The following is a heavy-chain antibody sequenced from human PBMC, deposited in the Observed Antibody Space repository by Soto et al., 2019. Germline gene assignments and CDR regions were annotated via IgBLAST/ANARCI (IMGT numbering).Heavy chain of an antibody. CDR3: AAALFNRREHYYDYCMGL. D-gene: IGHD3-10*01. CDR1: GITFDAFA. CDR2: IIWNGGAV. Sequence: EVQLVESGGGLVLPGRSLRLSCAASGITFDAFAIHWFRQAPGKGLEWVSGIIWNGGAVDYADSVKGRFTISTDDTESFLFLQMYSLRPEDTALYFCAAALFNRREHYYDYCMGLWGKGTTVIVSS. V-gene: IGHV3-9*01. J-gene: IGHJ6*03.